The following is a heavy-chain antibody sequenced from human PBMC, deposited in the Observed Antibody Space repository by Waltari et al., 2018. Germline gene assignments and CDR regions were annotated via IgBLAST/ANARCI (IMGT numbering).Heavy chain of an antibody. Sequence: EVQLVESGGGLVQPGGSLKLSCAASGFTFSAHWMAWVRQAPGKGVEWWASIKEDGSETYWADSLKGRCTISRDNFNNSLYLQMNGLRAEDTAVYHCTRNALYYETNGPQRGGEYWGQGTLVTVSS. CDR2: IKEDGSET. CDR3: TRNALYYETNGPQRGGEY. CDR1: GFTFSAHW. J-gene: IGHJ4*02. D-gene: IGHD3-22*01. V-gene: IGHV3-7*01.